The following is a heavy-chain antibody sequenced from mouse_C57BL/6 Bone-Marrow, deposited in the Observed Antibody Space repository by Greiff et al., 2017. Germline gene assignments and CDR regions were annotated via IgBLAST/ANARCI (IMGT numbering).Heavy chain of an antibody. CDR3: ASPGPCGY. V-gene: IGHV5-17*01. CDR1: GFTFSDYG. CDR2: ISSGSSTI. J-gene: IGHJ2*01. Sequence: ESGGGLVKPGGSLKLSCAASGFTFSDYGMHWVRQAPETGLEWVAYISSGSSTIYYADTVKGRFTISRDNAKNTLFLQMTSLRSENTAMYYCASPGPCGYWGQGTTLTVSS.